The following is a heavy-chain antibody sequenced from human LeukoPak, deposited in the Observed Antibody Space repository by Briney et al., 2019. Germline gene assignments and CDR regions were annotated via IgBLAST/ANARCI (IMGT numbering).Heavy chain of an antibody. J-gene: IGHJ4*02. D-gene: IGHD3-3*02. CDR1: GFTFSSTY. V-gene: IGHV3-53*01. Sequence: PGGSLRLSCAASGFTFSSTYMSWVRQAPGKGLEWVSLIYSDGSTFYADSVKGRFTISRDNSKNTLYLQMSSLRAEDTAVYYCARDSSSFPIYFDYWGQGTLVTVSS. CDR3: ARDSSSFPIYFDY. CDR2: IYSDGST.